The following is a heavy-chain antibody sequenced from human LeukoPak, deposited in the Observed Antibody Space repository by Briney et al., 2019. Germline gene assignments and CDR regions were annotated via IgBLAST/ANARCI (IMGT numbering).Heavy chain of an antibody. D-gene: IGHD6-13*01. CDR2: IHYSGNP. J-gene: IGHJ6*01. CDR1: GDSIIRGGYC. V-gene: IGHV4-31*11. CDR3: ARDGAAAPPHNYYGMDV. Sequence: KPSETLSLTCVVSGDSIIRGGYCWSWIRQHPGKGLEWIGSIHYSGNPFYNPSLKSRIAISADTSKTQFSLKVSSVTAADTAVYYCARDGAAAPPHNYYGMDVWGQGTTVTVSS.